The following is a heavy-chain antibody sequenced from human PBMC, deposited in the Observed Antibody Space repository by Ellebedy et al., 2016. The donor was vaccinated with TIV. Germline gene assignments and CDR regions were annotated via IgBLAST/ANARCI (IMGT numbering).Heavy chain of an antibody. J-gene: IGHJ5*02. D-gene: IGHD1-26*01. V-gene: IGHV4-34*01. CDR1: GGSFSGYY. Sequence: SQTLSLTCAVYGGSFSGYYWRWIRQHPGKGLEWIGEINHSGSTNYNPSLKSRVTISVDTSKTQFSLKLSSVTAADTGVYYCARGWRVGATMRMYWFDPWGQGTLVTVSS. CDR3: ARGWRVGATMRMYWFDP. CDR2: INHSGST.